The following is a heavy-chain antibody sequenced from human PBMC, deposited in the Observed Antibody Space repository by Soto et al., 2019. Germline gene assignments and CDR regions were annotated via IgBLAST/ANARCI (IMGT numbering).Heavy chain of an antibody. V-gene: IGHV3-72*01. CDR2: PRNKGESYTT. J-gene: IGHJ4*02. CDR3: VREGFFTLDF. CDR1: GFNIRDHY. Sequence: EVQLVESGGGLVQPGGSLRLSCAASGFNIRDHYMDWVRQAPGKGLEWVGLPRNKGESYTTEHAASVKGRFVISRDDSKNSVYLQMNSLKTEDTAVYYCVREGFFTLDFWGQGTLVTVSS.